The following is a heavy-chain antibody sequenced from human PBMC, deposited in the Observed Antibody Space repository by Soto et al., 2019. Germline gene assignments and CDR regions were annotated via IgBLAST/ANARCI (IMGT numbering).Heavy chain of an antibody. J-gene: IGHJ4*02. CDR2: IFYSGST. V-gene: IGHV4-30-4*01. Sequence: TSETLSLTCTVSGDSISSGDYYWGWIRQPPGKGLEWIGYIFYSGSTYYNPSLKSRVTISVDTSKNQFSLKLSSVTAADTAVYYCARGETHDVLTGYYFDCWGQGTLVTSPQ. CDR3: ARGETHDVLTGYYFDC. D-gene: IGHD3-9*01. CDR1: GDSISSGDYY.